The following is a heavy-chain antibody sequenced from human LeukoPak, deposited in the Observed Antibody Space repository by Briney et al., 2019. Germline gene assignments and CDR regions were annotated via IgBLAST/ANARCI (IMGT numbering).Heavy chain of an antibody. D-gene: IGHD6-13*01. V-gene: IGHV1-18*01. CDR3: ARDAIASAAKAPLY. J-gene: IGHJ4*02. CDR1: GYTFSSYG. CDR2: ISAYNGNT. Sequence: ASVKVSCKASGYTFSSYGISWVRQAPGQGLEWVGWISAYNGNTNYAQKLQGRVTLTTDTSTSTAYMELRSLRSDDTAVYFCARDAIASAAKAPLYWGQGTLVTVSS.